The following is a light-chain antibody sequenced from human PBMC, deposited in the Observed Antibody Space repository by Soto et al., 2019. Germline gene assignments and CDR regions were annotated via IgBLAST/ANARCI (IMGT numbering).Light chain of an antibody. CDR3: QRDGSAHFT. CDR1: QSFSSSY. J-gene: IGKJ3*01. CDR2: GAS. Sequence: EIVLTQSPGTLSLSPGERATLSCRASQSFSSSYLAWDQQRPGQAPRLLIYGASSRATGIADRFSGSGSGTDFTLIISSLAPEDFAVYFFQRDGSAHFTFRPGTKVDV. V-gene: IGKV3-20*01.